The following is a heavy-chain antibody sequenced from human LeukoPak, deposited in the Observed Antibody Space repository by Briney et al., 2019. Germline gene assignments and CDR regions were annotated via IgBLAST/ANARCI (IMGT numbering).Heavy chain of an antibody. J-gene: IGHJ4*02. D-gene: IGHD3-22*01. Sequence: GGSLRLSCAASGFTFSDYYMSWIRQAPGKGLEWVSYISSSGSTIYYADSVKGRFTISRDNAKNSLYLQMNSLRAEDTAVYYCAKDMGYYDSSGYYGGGFDYWGQGTLVTVSS. CDR1: GFTFSDYY. V-gene: IGHV3-11*01. CDR3: AKDMGYYDSSGYYGGGFDY. CDR2: ISSSGSTI.